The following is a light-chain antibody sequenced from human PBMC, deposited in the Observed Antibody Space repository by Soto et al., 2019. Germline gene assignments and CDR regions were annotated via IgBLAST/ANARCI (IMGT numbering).Light chain of an antibody. CDR3: QQYGGSPRT. CDR1: HTVTSNY. Sequence: EIVLTQSPDTLSLSPGERATLSCRASHTVTSNYLAWYQQKPGQAPRLLIYGASSRATDIPDRFSGSGSGTDFTRTISRLETEDFAVYYCQQYGGSPRTFGQGTKVEIK. V-gene: IGKV3-20*01. J-gene: IGKJ1*01. CDR2: GAS.